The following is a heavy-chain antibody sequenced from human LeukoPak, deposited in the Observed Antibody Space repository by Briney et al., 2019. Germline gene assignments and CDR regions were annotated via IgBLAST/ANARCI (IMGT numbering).Heavy chain of an antibody. J-gene: IGHJ4*02. CDR3: ARDQGSLTRSWYTGY. CDR1: GYTFTCYD. Sequence: ASVKVSCKASGYTFTCYDIHWVGQARGQGGEWRGRINPYSGETNFAQKFQGRVTMTRDTSITTAYMDLSSLTPDDTAVYFCARDQGSLTRSWYTGYWGQGTQVTVSS. V-gene: IGHV1-2*06. CDR2: INPYSGET. D-gene: IGHD6-13*01.